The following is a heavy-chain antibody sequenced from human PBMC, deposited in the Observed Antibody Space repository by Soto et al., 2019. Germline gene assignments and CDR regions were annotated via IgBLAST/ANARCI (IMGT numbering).Heavy chain of an antibody. Sequence: QVQLVQSGAEVKKSGSSVKVSCKASGGTFSSYAISWVRQAPGQGLEWMGGIIPIFGTANYAQKFQGRVTITADESTSTAYMELSSLRSEDTAVYYCARDVAVAGTTAYFDLWGRGTLVTVSS. V-gene: IGHV1-69*01. J-gene: IGHJ2*01. CDR3: ARDVAVAGTTAYFDL. D-gene: IGHD6-19*01. CDR2: IIPIFGTA. CDR1: GGTFSSYA.